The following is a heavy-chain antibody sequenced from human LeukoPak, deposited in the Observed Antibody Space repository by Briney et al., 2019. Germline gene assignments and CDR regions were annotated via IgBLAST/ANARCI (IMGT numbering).Heavy chain of an antibody. CDR3: AKGTAASCTGSSCYPLDF. CDR1: GFTFSTYA. D-gene: IGHD2-8*02. J-gene: IGHJ4*02. CDR2: ISGSGGST. Sequence: SGGSLRLSCAASGFTFSTYAMTWVRQAPGKGLEWVSVISGSGGSTYYADSVKGRFTISRDNSKNTVYLQMNSLRVDDTALYYCAKGTAASCTGSSCYPLDFWGQGTLVTVSS. V-gene: IGHV3-23*01.